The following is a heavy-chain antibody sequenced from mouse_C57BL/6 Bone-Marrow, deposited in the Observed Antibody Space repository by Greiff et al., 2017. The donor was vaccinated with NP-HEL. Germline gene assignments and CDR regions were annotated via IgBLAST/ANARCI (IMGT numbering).Heavy chain of an antibody. CDR1: GYSFTGYY. CDR3: ARRKGWYFDV. CDR2: INPSTGGT. Sequence: EVQLQESGPELVKPGASVQISCKASGYSFTGYYMNWVKQSPEKSLEWIGEINPSTGGTTYNQTFKAQATLTVDKSSSTAYMQLKSLTSEDSAVYYCARRKGWYFDVWGTGTTVTVSS. J-gene: IGHJ1*03. V-gene: IGHV1-42*01.